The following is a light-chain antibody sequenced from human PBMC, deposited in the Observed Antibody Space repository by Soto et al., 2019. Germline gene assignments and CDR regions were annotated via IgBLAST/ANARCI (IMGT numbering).Light chain of an antibody. J-gene: IGKJ4*01. CDR1: QSVSSN. Sequence: EIVMTQSPATLSVSPGERATLSCRASQSVSSNLAWYQQKPGQAPRLLIYGASTRATGITARFSGSGSGTEFTLTISSLQSEDLAVYYCQQYNDWPPLTFGGGTKVDIK. CDR2: GAS. V-gene: IGKV3-15*01. CDR3: QQYNDWPPLT.